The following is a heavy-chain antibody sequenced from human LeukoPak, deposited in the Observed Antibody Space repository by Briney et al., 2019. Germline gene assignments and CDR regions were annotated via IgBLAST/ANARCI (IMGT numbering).Heavy chain of an antibody. CDR1: GFPFSSYA. CDR2: ISDSGGST. CDR3: AKDRGYSSGWYYFDY. D-gene: IGHD6-19*01. J-gene: IGHJ4*02. Sequence: GGSLRLSCSASGFPFSSYAMHWVRQAPGKGLEYVSAISDSGGSTYYADSVKGRFTISRDNSKNTLYLQMNSLRAEDTAVYYCAKDRGYSSGWYYFDYWGQGTLVTVSS. V-gene: IGHV3-64*04.